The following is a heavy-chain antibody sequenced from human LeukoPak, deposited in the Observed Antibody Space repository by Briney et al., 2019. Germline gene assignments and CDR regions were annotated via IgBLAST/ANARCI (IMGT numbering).Heavy chain of an antibody. CDR3: ARVEGGSLFSPIDY. CDR2: MNPNSGNT. Sequence: ASVKVSCKASGYTFTSYDINWVRQATGQGLEWMGWMNPNSGNTGYAQEFQGRVTMTRNTSISTAYMELSSLRSEDTAVYYCARVEGGSLFSPIDYWGQGTLVTVSS. V-gene: IGHV1-8*01. CDR1: GYTFTSYD. J-gene: IGHJ4*02. D-gene: IGHD1-26*01.